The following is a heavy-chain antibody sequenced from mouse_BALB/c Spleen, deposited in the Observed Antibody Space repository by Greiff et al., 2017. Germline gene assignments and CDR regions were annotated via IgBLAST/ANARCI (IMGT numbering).Heavy chain of an antibody. Sequence: EVQLQQSGPGLVKPSQSLSLTCTVTGYSITSDYAWNWIRQFPGNKLEWMGYISYSGSTSYNPSLKSRISITRDTSKNQFFLQLNSVTTEDTATYYCARGGNYGNYYAWFAYWGQGTLVTVSA. V-gene: IGHV3-2*02. CDR1: GYSITSDYA. CDR3: ARGGNYGNYYAWFAY. CDR2: ISYSGST. J-gene: IGHJ3*01. D-gene: IGHD2-1*01.